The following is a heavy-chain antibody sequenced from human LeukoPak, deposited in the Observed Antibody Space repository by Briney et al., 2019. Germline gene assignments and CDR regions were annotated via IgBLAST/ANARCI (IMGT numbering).Heavy chain of an antibody. J-gene: IGHJ6*03. CDR3: ARESYSSSWYSIYYYYYMDV. Sequence: GGSLRLSCAASGFTFSSYTMNWVRQAPGKGLEWVSSISSSSSYIYYADSVKGRFTISRDNAKNSLYLQMNSLKTEDTAVYYCARESYSSSWYSIYYYYYMDVWGKGTTVTVSS. V-gene: IGHV3-21*04. CDR2: ISSSSSYI. CDR1: GFTFSSYT. D-gene: IGHD6-13*01.